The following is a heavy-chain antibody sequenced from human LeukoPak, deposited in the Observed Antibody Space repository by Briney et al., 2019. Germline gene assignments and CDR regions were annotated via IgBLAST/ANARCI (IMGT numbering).Heavy chain of an antibody. D-gene: IGHD3-10*02. CDR3: ARHVGRFYNWFDP. Sequence: PSQTLSLTCVVSGDSIRSGGYTWTWIRQAPGKGLEWIGYIYKSASTYHTPSLKSRVTISVDTSKNQFSLKLSSVTAADTAVYYCARHVGRFYNWFDPWAKGPLVTVSS. V-gene: IGHV4-30-2*01. CDR2: IYKSAST. CDR1: GDSIRSGGYT. J-gene: IGHJ5*02.